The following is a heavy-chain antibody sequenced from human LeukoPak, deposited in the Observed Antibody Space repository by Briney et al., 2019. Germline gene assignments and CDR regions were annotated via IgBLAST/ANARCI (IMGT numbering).Heavy chain of an antibody. V-gene: IGHV3-33*01. D-gene: IGHD3-10*01. CDR3: AGEEDLRELRGGREFFQY. CDR1: GFTFSFYG. Sequence: PGGSLRLSCAASGFTFSFYGMHWVRQAPGKGLEWVAVVWYDGSKKYYADSVKGRFPISRDNSKNTVYLQMNSLRVEDTAVYYCAGEEDLRELRGGREFFQYWGQGTLVTVSS. CDR2: VWYDGSKK. J-gene: IGHJ1*01.